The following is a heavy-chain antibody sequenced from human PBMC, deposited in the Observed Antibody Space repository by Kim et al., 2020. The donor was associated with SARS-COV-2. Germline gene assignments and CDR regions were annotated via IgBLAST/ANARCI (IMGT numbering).Heavy chain of an antibody. D-gene: IGHD6-19*01. CDR3: ARVVPGEWLDFDY. Sequence: SETLSLTCTVSGGSISSYYWSWIRQPPGKGLEWIGYIYYSGSTNYNPSLKSRVTISVDTSKNQFSLKLGSVTAADTAVYYCARVVPGEWLDFDYWGQGTLVTVSS. CDR1: GGSISSYY. J-gene: IGHJ4*02. V-gene: IGHV4-59*13. CDR2: IYYSGST.